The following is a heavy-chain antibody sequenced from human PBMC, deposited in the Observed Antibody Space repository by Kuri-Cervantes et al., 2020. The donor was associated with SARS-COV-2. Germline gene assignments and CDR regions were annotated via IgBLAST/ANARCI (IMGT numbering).Heavy chain of an antibody. D-gene: IGHD4-23*01. V-gene: IGHV1-18*01. J-gene: IGHJ4*02. CDR1: GYTFTTYG. CDR3: ARSHTLYGGNSSPWDY. CDR2: ISTYNGNT. Sequence: ASVKVSCKASGYTFTTYGISWVRQAPGQGLEWMGWISTYNGNTNYAQILQGRVTMTTDTSTSTAYMELRSLRSLDTAVYYCARSHTLYGGNSSPWDYWGQGTLVTVSS.